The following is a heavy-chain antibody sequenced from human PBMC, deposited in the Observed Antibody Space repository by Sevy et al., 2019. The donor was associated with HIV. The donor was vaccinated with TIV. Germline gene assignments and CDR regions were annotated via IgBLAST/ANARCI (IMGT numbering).Heavy chain of an antibody. V-gene: IGHV7-4-1*02. CDR2: INTDTGNP. CDR1: GYTFTHYA. Sequence: ASVKVSCKASGYTFTHYAVNWVRQAPGQGLEWMGWINTDTGNPTYAQGFTGRFVFSLDTSVSTAYLQISSLKAEDTAVYFCARDPGLLSYCYDAQYFQHWGQGTLVTVSS. CDR3: ARDPGLLSYCYDAQYFQH. D-gene: IGHD3-22*01. J-gene: IGHJ1*01.